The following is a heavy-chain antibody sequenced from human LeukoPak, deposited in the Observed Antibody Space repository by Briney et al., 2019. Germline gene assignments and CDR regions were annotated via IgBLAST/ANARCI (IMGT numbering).Heavy chain of an antibody. Sequence: GSLRLSCAAXGFTFSSYAMSWVRQAPGKGLEWVSAISGSGGSTYYADSVKGRFTISRDNSKNTLYLQMNSLRAEDTAVYYCASAPKWELPSYYFDYWGQGTLVTVSS. V-gene: IGHV3-23*01. CDR1: GFTFSSYA. CDR2: ISGSGGST. J-gene: IGHJ4*02. D-gene: IGHD1-26*01. CDR3: ASAPKWELPSYYFDY.